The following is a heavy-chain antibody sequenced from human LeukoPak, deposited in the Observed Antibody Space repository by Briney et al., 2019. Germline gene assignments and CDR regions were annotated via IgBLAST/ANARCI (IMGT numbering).Heavy chain of an antibody. V-gene: IGHV5-51*01. Sequence: GESLKISCKGSGYRFNAYWIAWVRQMPGKGLEWMGIIYPDDSDTRYSPSFQGQVTISADKSVRTAYLQWSSLKASDTAMYYCARPNITSYYDSRGYDAFDVWGQGAMVTVSS. D-gene: IGHD3-22*01. CDR1: GYRFNAYW. CDR2: IYPDDSDT. J-gene: IGHJ3*01. CDR3: ARPNITSYYDSRGYDAFDV.